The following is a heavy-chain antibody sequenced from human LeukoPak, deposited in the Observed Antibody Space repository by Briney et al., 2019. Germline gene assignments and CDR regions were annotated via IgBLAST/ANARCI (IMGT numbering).Heavy chain of an antibody. Sequence: PSETLSLTCTVSGGSISTYYWSWIRQPPGNGLEWIGYIYYSGSTNYNPSLKSRVTISVDTSKNQFSLKLSSVTAADTAVYYCARVSGAGYDGRGVFDYWGQGTLVTVSS. J-gene: IGHJ4*02. D-gene: IGHD2-8*02. CDR2: IYYSGST. CDR1: GGSISTYY. CDR3: ARVSGAGYDGRGVFDY. V-gene: IGHV4-59*01.